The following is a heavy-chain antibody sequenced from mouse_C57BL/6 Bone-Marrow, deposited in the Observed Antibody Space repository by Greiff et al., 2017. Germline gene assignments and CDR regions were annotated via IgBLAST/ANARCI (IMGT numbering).Heavy chain of an antibody. CDR3: ASALSGTGGFDY. CDR1: GYTFTSYG. CDR2: IYPRSGNT. V-gene: IGHV1-81*01. Sequence: QVQLQQSGAELARPGASVKLSCKASGYTFTSYGISWVKQRTGQGLEWIGEIYPRSGNTYYTEKFKGKATLPADKSSSPAYMELRSLTSEDSAVYFCASALSGTGGFDYWGQGTTLTVSS. J-gene: IGHJ2*01. D-gene: IGHD4-1*01.